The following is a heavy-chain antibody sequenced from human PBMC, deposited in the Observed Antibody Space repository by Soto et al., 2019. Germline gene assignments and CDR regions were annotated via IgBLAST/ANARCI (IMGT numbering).Heavy chain of an antibody. CDR2: ISGSGGST. V-gene: IGHV3-23*01. CDR3: AKDPARTGWFNP. D-gene: IGHD3-10*01. J-gene: IGHJ5*02. CDR1: GFTFSSHA. Sequence: GSLRLSCAASGFTFSSHAMSWVRQAPGKGLEWVSAISGSGGSTYYADSVKGRFTISRDNSKNTLYLQMNSLRAEDTAVYYCAKDPARTGWFNPWGQGTLVTVSS.